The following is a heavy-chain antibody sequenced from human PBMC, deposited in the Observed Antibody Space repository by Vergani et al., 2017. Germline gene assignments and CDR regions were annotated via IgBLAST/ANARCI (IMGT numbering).Heavy chain of an antibody. V-gene: IGHV3-64D*06. D-gene: IGHD5-18*01. Sequence: EVQLVESGGGLVQPGGSLRLSCSASGFTFSSYAMHWVRQAPGKGLEYVSAISSNGGSTYYADSVKGSFTISRDNSKNTLYLQMSSLRAEDTAVYYCVKGNTAMVTDXFDIWGQGTMVTVSS. CDR1: GFTFSSYA. CDR2: ISSNGGST. CDR3: VKGNTAMVTDXFDI. J-gene: IGHJ3*02.